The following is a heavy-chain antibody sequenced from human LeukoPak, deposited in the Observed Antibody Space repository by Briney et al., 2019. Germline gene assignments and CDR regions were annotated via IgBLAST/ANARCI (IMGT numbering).Heavy chain of an antibody. CDR2: INPSGGST. D-gene: IGHD6-6*01. J-gene: IGHJ4*02. Sequence: ASVKVSCKASGYTFISYYMHWVRQAPGQGLEWMGRINPSGGSTRYAQRFRDRVTLTRDTSTSIVYMEMSRLTSEDTAVYYCAREQYSSSFDWGQGTLVTVSS. CDR3: AREQYSSSFD. CDR1: GYTFISYY. V-gene: IGHV1-46*01.